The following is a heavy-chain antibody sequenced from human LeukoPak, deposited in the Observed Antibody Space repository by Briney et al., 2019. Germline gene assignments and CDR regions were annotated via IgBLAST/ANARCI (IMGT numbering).Heavy chain of an antibody. Sequence: GESLQSSCQGSGYGFTSYWIGWGGAVSGKGRECMGIIYPGDSHTRYRPSFQRQLPISAHQSISTAYLQWSSLKASDTAMYYCARRGSSACYSHWGQGTLVPVSS. J-gene: IGHJ4*02. V-gene: IGHV5-51*01. CDR3: ARRGSSACYSH. CDR1: GYGFTSYW. CDR2: IYPGDSHT. D-gene: IGHD2-2*02.